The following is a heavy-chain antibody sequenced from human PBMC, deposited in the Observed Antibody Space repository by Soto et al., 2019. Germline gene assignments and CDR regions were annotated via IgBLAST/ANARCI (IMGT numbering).Heavy chain of an antibody. D-gene: IGHD6-19*01. Sequence: GGSLRLSCAASGFTFSSYAMSWVRQAPGKGLEWVSAISGSGGSTYYADSVKGRFTISRDNSKNTLYLQMNSLRAEDTAVYYCATSQLEAKQWLEKYYYYGMDVWGQGTTVTVSS. CDR2: ISGSGGST. CDR3: ATSQLEAKQWLEKYYYYGMDV. V-gene: IGHV3-23*01. CDR1: GFTFSSYA. J-gene: IGHJ6*02.